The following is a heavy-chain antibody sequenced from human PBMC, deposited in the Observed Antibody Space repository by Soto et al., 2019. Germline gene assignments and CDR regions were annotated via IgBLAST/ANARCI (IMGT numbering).Heavy chain of an antibody. CDR3: AKVGFYSSSSGYYFDY. V-gene: IGHV3-23*01. J-gene: IGHJ4*02. D-gene: IGHD6-6*01. CDR1: RFTFSIYA. CDR2: ISGSGGST. Sequence: LRLSCAASRFTFSIYAMIWVRQAPGKGLEWVSAISGSGGSTYYADSVKGRFTISRDNSKNTLYLQMNSVRAEDTAVYYCAKVGFYSSSSGYYFDYWGQGTLVPVSS.